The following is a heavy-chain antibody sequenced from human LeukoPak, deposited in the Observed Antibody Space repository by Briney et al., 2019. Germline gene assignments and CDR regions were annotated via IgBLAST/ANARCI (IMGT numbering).Heavy chain of an antibody. CDR1: GFTFSSYS. Sequence: GGSLRLSCAASGFTFSSYSMKWVRQAPGKGLEWVSSISSSSSYIYYADSVKGRFTISRDNAKNSLYLQMKSLRAEDTAVYYCAREEEPIDYWGQGTLVTVSS. CDR3: AREEEPIDY. CDR2: ISSSSSYI. V-gene: IGHV3-21*01. J-gene: IGHJ4*02. D-gene: IGHD1-14*01.